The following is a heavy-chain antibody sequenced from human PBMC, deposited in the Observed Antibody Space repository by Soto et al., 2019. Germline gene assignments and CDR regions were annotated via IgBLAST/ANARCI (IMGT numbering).Heavy chain of an antibody. CDR3: VKGSKWDYVSLVDN. CDR1: GFTFLSYA. D-gene: IGHD1-26*01. CDR2: ISSNGGSI. J-gene: IGHJ4*02. Sequence: EVQLVESGGGLVQPGGSLRLSCSASGFTFLSYAMHWVRQAPGKGLEYVSAISSNGGSIYYADSVTGRFTISRDNSKKMLYFQMSRLRPEDTAVYYCVKGSKWDYVSLVDNWGQGTLVTVS. V-gene: IGHV3-64D*06.